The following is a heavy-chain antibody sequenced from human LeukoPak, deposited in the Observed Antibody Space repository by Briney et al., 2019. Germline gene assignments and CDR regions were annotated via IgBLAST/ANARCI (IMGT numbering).Heavy chain of an antibody. CDR2: ISWNSGSI. Sequence: GTSLRLSCAASGFTFSSYAMHWVRQAPGKGLEWVSGISWNSGSIGYADSVXGRFTISRDNAKNSLYLQMSSLRAEDTAVYYXARVRDYGDYPPDYWGQGTLVTVSS. CDR1: GFTFSSYA. D-gene: IGHD4-17*01. V-gene: IGHV3-9*01. CDR3: ARVRDYGDYPPDY. J-gene: IGHJ4*02.